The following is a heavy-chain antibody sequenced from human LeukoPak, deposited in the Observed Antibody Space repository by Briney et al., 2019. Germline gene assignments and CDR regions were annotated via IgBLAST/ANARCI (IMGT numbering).Heavy chain of an antibody. CDR1: GFTFSSYS. CDR2: ISSSSSYI. CDR3: ARDLGRGYDFYYYAMDV. D-gene: IGHD6-25*01. V-gene: IGHV3-21*01. Sequence: GGSLRLSCAASGFTFSSYSMNWVRQAPGKGLEWVSSISSSSSYIYCADSVKGRFTISRDNAKNSLYLQMNSLRAGDTAVYYCARDLGRGYDFYYYAMDVWGKGTTVTVSS. J-gene: IGHJ6*04.